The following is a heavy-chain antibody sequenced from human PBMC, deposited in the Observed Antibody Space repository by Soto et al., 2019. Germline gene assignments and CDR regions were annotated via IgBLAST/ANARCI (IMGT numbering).Heavy chain of an antibody. CDR3: ARGHWNYYYYYGMDV. CDR1: GYTFTSYC. V-gene: IGHV1-18*01. J-gene: IGHJ6*02. CDR2: ISAYNGNT. Sequence: ASVKVSCKASGYTFTSYCISWVRQAPGQGLEWMGWISAYNGNTNYAQKLQGRVTMTTDTSTSTAYMELRSLRSDDTAVYYCARGHWNYYYYYGMDVWGQGTTVTVSS. D-gene: IGHD1-1*01.